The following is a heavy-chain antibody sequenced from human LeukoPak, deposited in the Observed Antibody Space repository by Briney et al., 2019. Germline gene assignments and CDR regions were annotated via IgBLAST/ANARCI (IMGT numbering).Heavy chain of an antibody. J-gene: IGHJ4*02. Sequence: GGSLRLSCAASGFTFSSYAMSWVRQAPGKGLEWVSAISGSGGSTYYADSVKGRFTIFRDNSKNTLYLQMNSLRAEDTAVYYCAKLRLYSSGWYYFDYWGQGTLVTVSS. CDR2: ISGSGGST. D-gene: IGHD6-19*01. V-gene: IGHV3-23*01. CDR3: AKLRLYSSGWYYFDY. CDR1: GFTFSSYA.